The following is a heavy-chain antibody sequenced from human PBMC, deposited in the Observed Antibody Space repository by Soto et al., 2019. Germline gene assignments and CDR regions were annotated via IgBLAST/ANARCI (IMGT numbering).Heavy chain of an antibody. D-gene: IGHD6-19*01. CDR3: AADVIGVAGDFDH. J-gene: IGHJ4*02. CDR1: GFTFGSSA. CDR2: IVVASGYP. V-gene: IGHV1-58*01. Sequence: LVQSGPEVKKPGTSVKVSCKTSGFTFGSSAVQWVRQVRGQRLEWIGWIVVASGYPNVAQKFQDRVSLTRDLSTNTALELSSLTSEDSAMYYCAADVIGVAGDFDHWGQGTLVSVSS.